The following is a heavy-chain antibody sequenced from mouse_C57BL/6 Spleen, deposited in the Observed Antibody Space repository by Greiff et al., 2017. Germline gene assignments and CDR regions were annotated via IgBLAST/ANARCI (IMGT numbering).Heavy chain of an antibody. D-gene: IGHD1-1*01. CDR1: GYTFTSYW. Sequence: QVQLQQPGAELVRPGSSVKLSCKASGYTFTSYWMHWVKQRPIQGLEWIGNIDPSDSETHYNQKFKDKATLTVDKSSSTAYMQLSSLTSEDSAVYYCARSFITTKYFDVWGTGTTVPVSS. CDR3: ARSFITTKYFDV. V-gene: IGHV1-52*01. CDR2: IDPSDSET. J-gene: IGHJ1*03.